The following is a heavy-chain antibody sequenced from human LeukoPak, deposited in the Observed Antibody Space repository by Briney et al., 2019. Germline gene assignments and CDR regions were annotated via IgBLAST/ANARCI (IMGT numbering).Heavy chain of an antibody. Sequence: SETLSLTCTVSGGSISSYYWSWIRQPPGKGLEWIGYIYYSGSTNYNPSLKGRVTISVDTSKNQFSLKLSSVTAADTAVYYCARVESYLFDYWGQGTLVTVSS. J-gene: IGHJ4*02. CDR2: IYYSGST. V-gene: IGHV4-59*01. CDR3: ARVESYLFDY. CDR1: GGSISSYY. D-gene: IGHD1-26*01.